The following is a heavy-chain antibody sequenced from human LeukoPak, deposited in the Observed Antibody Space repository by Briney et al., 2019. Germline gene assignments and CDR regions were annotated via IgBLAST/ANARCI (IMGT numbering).Heavy chain of an antibody. CDR2: IYYSGST. V-gene: IGHV4-59*01. J-gene: IGHJ6*03. CDR1: GGSISSYY. CDR3: ARARYYYYYYMDV. Sequence: SETLPLTCTVSGGSISSYYWSWIRQPPGKGLEWIGYIYYSGSTNYNPSLKSRVTISVDTSKNQFSLKLSSVTAADTAVYYCARARYYYYYYMDVWGKGTTVTTSS.